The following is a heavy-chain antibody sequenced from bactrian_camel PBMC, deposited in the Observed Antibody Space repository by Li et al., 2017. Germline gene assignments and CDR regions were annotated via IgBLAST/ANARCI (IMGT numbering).Heavy chain of an antibody. CDR2: IYTGGGST. Sequence: QLVESGGGLVQPGGSLRLSCVTSGFPFSNYYPTWVRQAPGKGLEWVSSIYTGGGSTFYADSVKGRFTIFRDNAKNMLYLQMNSLRSEDTALYYCATAAFDYWGQGTQVTVS. CDR1: GFPFSNYY. J-gene: IGHJ4*01. CDR3: ATAAFDY. V-gene: IGHV3S1*01.